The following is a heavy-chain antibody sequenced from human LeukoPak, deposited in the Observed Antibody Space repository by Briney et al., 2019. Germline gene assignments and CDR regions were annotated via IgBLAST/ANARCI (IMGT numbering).Heavy chain of an antibody. J-gene: IGHJ5*02. V-gene: IGHV3-23*01. D-gene: IGHD4-23*01. Sequence: GGALRLSCAASGFTFINYGMTWVRQAPGKGLEWVAGISASGGTTYNADSVKGRVTSSRDKSKNTMYLQTDSLRAEDTAVYYCVLPHDVCYGGRWFDHWGQGTLVTVSS. CDR3: VLPHDVCYGGRWFDH. CDR2: ISASGGTT. CDR1: GFTFINYG.